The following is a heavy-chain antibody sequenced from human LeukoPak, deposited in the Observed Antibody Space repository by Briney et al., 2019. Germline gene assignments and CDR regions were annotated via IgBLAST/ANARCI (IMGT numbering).Heavy chain of an antibody. Sequence: GGSLRLSCAASGFTFSSYAMSWVRQAPGKGLEWVSVISGSGGSTYYADSVKGRFTISRDNSKNTLYLQMNSLRAEDTAVYYCAKDLFTYYYDSSGYYPFDYWGQGTLVTVSS. CDR3: AKDLFTYYYDSSGYYPFDY. CDR1: GFTFSSYA. V-gene: IGHV3-23*01. CDR2: ISGSGGST. J-gene: IGHJ4*02. D-gene: IGHD3-22*01.